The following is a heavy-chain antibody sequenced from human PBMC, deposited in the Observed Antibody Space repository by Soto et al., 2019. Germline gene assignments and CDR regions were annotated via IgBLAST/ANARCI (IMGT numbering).Heavy chain of an antibody. CDR3: TRDAPGERPYYFYYYGMDV. CDR1: GLSVSTNF. J-gene: IGHJ6*02. Sequence: GGSLRLSCAASGLSVSTNFMSRVSQAPGKGLEWLAVIYSGGKTFYADSVKGRFTISKDNSKNTLSLQMNSLRAEDTAVYYCTRDAPGERPYYFYYYGMDVWGQGTTVTVSS. CDR2: IYSGGKT. V-gene: IGHV3-53*01.